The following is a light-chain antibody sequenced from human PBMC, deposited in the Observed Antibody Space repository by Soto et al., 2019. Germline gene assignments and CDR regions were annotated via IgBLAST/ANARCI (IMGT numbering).Light chain of an antibody. J-gene: IGKJ1*01. CDR2: DSS. CDR1: QSVSSY. Sequence: EIVLTQSPATLSLSPGERATLSCRASQSVSSYLAWYQQKPGQAPRLLIYDSSNRAAGIPDRFSGSGSGTDFTLTISRLEPEDFAVYYCQQRSNSPRTFGQGTKVEIK. V-gene: IGKV3-11*01. CDR3: QQRSNSPRT.